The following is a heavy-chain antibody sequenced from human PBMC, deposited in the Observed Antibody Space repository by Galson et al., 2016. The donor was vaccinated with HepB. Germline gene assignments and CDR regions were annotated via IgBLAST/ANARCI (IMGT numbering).Heavy chain of an antibody. D-gene: IGHD6-25*01. CDR2: IWYDGRNK. CDR1: GFTFNNYG. CDR3: VRDRAARDTVYYYGMDV. V-gene: IGHV3-33*01. J-gene: IGHJ6*02. Sequence: SLRLSCAASGFTFNNYGMHWVRQAPGKGLEWVALIWYDGRNKYYADSVKGRFTISRDNSKNTVYLQMNSLRAEDQAVYYCVRDRAARDTVYYYGMDVWGQGATVTVSS.